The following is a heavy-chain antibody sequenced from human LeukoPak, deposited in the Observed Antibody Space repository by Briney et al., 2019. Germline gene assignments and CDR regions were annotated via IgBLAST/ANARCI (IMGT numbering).Heavy chain of an antibody. CDR1: GGSISSGSYY. CDR2: IYTSGST. J-gene: IGHJ4*02. CDR3: ARQREVLAAAGTWVLDY. V-gene: IGHV4-61*02. D-gene: IGHD6-13*01. Sequence: SETLSLTCTVSGGSISSGSYYWSWIRQPAGKGLEWIGRIYTSGSTNYNPSLKSRVTISVDTSKNQFSLKLSSVTAADTAVYYCARQREVLAAAGTWVLDYWGQGTLVTVSS.